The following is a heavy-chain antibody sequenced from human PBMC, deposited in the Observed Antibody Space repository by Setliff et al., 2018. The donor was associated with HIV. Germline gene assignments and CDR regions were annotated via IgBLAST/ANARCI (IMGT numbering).Heavy chain of an antibody. CDR2: INTSGST. V-gene: IGHV4-4*07. CDR3: ARDFKRYNSPCRFDP. CDR1: GGSISSQY. D-gene: IGHD6-13*01. J-gene: IGHJ5*02. Sequence: SETLSLTCTVSGGSISSQYWNWIRQPAGKGLEWIGRINTSGSTNYNPSLKSRVTISVDKSQNQFSLKLSSVTAADTAVYYCARDFKRYNSPCRFDPWGQGTLVTV.